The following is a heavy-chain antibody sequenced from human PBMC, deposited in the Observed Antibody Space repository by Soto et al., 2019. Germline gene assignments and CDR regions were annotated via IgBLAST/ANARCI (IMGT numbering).Heavy chain of an antibody. V-gene: IGHV3-30-3*01. CDR2: ISYDGSNK. CDR1: GFTFSSYA. J-gene: IGHJ6*02. CDR3: ARGLENGIVVVTATEYYYYGMDV. Sequence: GGSLRLSCAASGFTFSSYAMHWVRQAPGKGLEWVAVISYDGSNKYYADSVKGRFTISRDNSKNTLYLQMNSLRAEDTAVYYCARGLENGIVVVTATEYYYYGMDVWGQGTTVTVSS. D-gene: IGHD2-21*02.